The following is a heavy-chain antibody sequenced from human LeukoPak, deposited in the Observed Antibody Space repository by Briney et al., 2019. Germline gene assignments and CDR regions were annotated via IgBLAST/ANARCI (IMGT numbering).Heavy chain of an antibody. CDR2: IYSGGST. D-gene: IGHD1-26*01. V-gene: IGHV3-66*01. Sequence: GGSLRLSCAASGFTFSSYSMNWVRQAPGEGLEWVSVIYSGGSTYYADSVKGRFTISRDNSKNTLYLQMNSLRAEDTAVYYCARRSTQSPRFDYWGQGTLVTVSS. CDR3: ARRSTQSPRFDY. CDR1: GFTFSSYS. J-gene: IGHJ4*02.